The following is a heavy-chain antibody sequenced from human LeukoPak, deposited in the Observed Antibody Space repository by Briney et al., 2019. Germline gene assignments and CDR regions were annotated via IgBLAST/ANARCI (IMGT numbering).Heavy chain of an antibody. CDR1: GFTFSSYG. V-gene: IGHV3-33*06. D-gene: IGHD5-18*01. Sequence: GGSLRLSCAASGFTFSSYGMHWVRQAPGKGLEWLAVIWYDGSNKYYADSVKGRFTISRDNSKNTLYLQMNSLRAEDTAVYYCAKEVDTAMVPWGQGTLVTGSS. CDR2: IWYDGSNK. J-gene: IGHJ5*02. CDR3: AKEVDTAMVP.